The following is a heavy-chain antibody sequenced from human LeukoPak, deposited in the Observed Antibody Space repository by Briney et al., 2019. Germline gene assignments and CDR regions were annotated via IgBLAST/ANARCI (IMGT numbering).Heavy chain of an antibody. J-gene: IGHJ3*01. CDR1: GGSFSGYY. V-gene: IGHV4-34*01. CDR2: INHSRST. Sequence: PSETLSLTCAVYGGSFSGYYWSWIRQPPGKGLEWIGEINHSRSTNYNPSLKSRVTISVDTSKNQFSLKLSSVTAADTAVYYCARGLSFGELRTWGQGTMVTVSS. CDR3: ARGLSFGELRT. D-gene: IGHD3-10*01.